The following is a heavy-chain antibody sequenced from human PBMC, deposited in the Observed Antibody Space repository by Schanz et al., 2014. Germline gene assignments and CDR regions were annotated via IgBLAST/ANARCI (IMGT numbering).Heavy chain of an antibody. D-gene: IGHD6-19*01. V-gene: IGHV4-59*08. Sequence: QVQLQESGPGLVKPSETLSLTCSVSGGSIRTYFWAWIRQPPGKGLEWIGFIYYSGSTNYNPSLKGRLPIPVDLPKNQSPLTLTSVTAADTGVYYCARQYSGWSRFDPWGQGIRVTVSS. CDR2: IYYSGST. J-gene: IGHJ5*02. CDR1: GGSIRTYF. CDR3: ARQYSGWSRFDP.